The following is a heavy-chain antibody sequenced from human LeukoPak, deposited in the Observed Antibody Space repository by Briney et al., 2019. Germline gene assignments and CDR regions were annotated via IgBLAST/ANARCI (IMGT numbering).Heavy chain of an antibody. CDR3: ARGSHGTIQGVLDI. J-gene: IGHJ3*02. V-gene: IGHV4-61*05. Sequence: IYYSGTTNYSPSLKSRVTISLDKSKNQFSLNLNSVTAADTAVFYCARGSHGTIQGVLDIWGQGTMVTVSS. D-gene: IGHD3-10*01. CDR2: IYYSGTT.